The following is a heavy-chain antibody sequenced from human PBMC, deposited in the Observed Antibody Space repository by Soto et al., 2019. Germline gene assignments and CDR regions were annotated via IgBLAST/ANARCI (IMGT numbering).Heavy chain of an antibody. CDR2: IYYSGST. CDR1: GGSINSSSYY. V-gene: IGHV4-39*01. J-gene: IGHJ5*02. Sequence: PSETLSLTCTVSGGSINSSSYYWGWIRQPPGKGLEWIGSIYYSGSTYYNPSLKSRVTISVDTSKNQFSLKLSSVTAADTAVYYCARHGQYYSGGSCYSGLYYWFDPWGQGTLVTVSS. CDR3: ARHGQYYSGGSCYSGLYYWFDP. D-gene: IGHD2-15*01.